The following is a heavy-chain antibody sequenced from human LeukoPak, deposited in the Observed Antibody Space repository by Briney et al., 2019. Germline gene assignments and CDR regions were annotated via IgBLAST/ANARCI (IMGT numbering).Heavy chain of an antibody. CDR2: IKQDGSEK. CDR1: GFTFSSYS. V-gene: IGHV3-7*01. Sequence: GGSLRLSCAASGFTFSSYSMNWVRQAPGKGLEWVANIKQDGSEKYYVDSVKGRFTISRDNAKNSLYLQMNSLRAEDTAVYYCAREGWFDPWGQGTLVTVSS. J-gene: IGHJ5*02. CDR3: AREGWFDP.